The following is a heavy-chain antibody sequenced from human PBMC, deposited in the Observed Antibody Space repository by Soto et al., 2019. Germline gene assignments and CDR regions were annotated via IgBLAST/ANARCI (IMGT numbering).Heavy chain of an antibody. J-gene: IGHJ4*02. D-gene: IGHD3-16*02. Sequence: SETLSLTCAVYGGSFSGYYWSWIRQPPGKGLEWIGEINHSGSTNYNPSLKSRVTISVDTSKNQFSLKLSSVTAADTAVYYCAGVDYDYVWGSYRLDYWGQGTLVTVSS. CDR1: GGSFSGYY. CDR3: AGVDYDYVWGSYRLDY. V-gene: IGHV4-34*01. CDR2: INHSGST.